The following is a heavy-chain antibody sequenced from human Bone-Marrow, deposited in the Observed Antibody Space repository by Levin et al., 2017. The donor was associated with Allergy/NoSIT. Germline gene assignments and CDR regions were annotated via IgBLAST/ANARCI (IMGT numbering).Heavy chain of an antibody. V-gene: IGHV3-53*01. CDR3: ARDGAYSHGPYDAFDI. CDR1: EFNVINNY. D-gene: IGHD1-26*01. Sequence: ASVKVSCAASEFNVINNYMSWVRQAPGKGLEWVSMIFTGGRTYYADSVKGRFSISRDTSKNTLFLQMNSLRAEDTAVYYCARDGAYSHGPYDAFDIWGQGTLVTVSS. CDR2: IFTGGRT. J-gene: IGHJ3*02.